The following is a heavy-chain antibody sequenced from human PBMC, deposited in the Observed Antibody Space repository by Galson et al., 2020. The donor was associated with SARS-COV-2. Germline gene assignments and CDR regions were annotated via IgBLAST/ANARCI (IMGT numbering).Heavy chain of an antibody. CDR2: IYTSGST. J-gene: IGHJ6*03. CDR3: AGGPAAMYYYYMDV. CDR1: GGSISSGSYY. D-gene: IGHD2-2*01. V-gene: IGHV4-61*02. Sequence: SETLSLTCTVSGGSISSGSYYWSWIRQPAGKGLEWIGRIYTSGSTNYNPSLKSRVTISVDTSKHQFSLKLSSVTAADTAVYYCAGGPAAMYYYYMDVWGKGTTVTISS.